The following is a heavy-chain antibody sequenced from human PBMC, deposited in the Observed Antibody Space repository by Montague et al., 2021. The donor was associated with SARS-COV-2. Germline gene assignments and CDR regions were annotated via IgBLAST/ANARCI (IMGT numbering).Heavy chain of an antibody. CDR1: GCSISSGSYY. D-gene: IGHD3-9*01. CDR2: IYTSAST. CDR3: AREWVYYDILTGYRNWFDP. Sequence: SETLSLTCTVSGCSISSGSYYCSWIRRPGGKRQEWIGLIYTSASTNYXPCLKSRATISVATSKNQFSLKLSSVTAADTAVYYFAREWVYYDILTGYRNWFDPWGQGTLVTVSS. V-gene: IGHV4-61*02. J-gene: IGHJ5*02.